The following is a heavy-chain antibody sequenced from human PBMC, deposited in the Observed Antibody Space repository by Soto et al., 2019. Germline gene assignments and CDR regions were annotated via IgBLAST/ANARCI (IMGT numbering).Heavy chain of an antibody. Sequence: QITLKESGPTLVKLTQTLTLTCTFSGFSLSTSGVGVGWIRQRPGKALEWLALIYWDDDKRYSPSLKSRLTITKDTSKNQVVLTMTNMDPVDTATYYCALLQADYGSGSWYFDYWGQGTLVTVSS. D-gene: IGHD3-10*01. CDR1: GFSLSTSGVG. CDR3: ALLQADYGSGSWYFDY. V-gene: IGHV2-5*02. CDR2: IYWDDDK. J-gene: IGHJ4*02.